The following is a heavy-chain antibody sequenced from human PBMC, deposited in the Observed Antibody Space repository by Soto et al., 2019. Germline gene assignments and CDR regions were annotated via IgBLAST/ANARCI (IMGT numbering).Heavy chain of an antibody. CDR2: IYHSGST. CDR1: GDSIGSGGYS. D-gene: IGHD4-17*01. V-gene: IGHV4-30-2*01. CDR3: ARFYGDYYNWFDP. Sequence: PSETLSLTCAVSGDSIGSGGYSWSWIRQLPGKGLEWIGYIYHSGSTYYNPSLKSRVTISVDRSKNQFYLKLSSVTAADTAVYYCARFYGDYYNWFDPWGQGTLVTVS. J-gene: IGHJ5*02.